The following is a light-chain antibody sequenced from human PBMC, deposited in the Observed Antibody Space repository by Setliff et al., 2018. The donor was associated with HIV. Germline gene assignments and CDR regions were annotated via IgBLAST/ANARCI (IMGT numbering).Light chain of an antibody. CDR3: SSFTGSSTPVV. CDR1: ISDIGAYNY. V-gene: IGLV2-14*01. Sequence: QSVLTQPASVSGSPGQSITISCTGTISDIGAYNYVSWLQQFPGKAPKLIIYEVVKRPPGVSSRFSGSKSGNTASLTISGLQAEDEADYHCSSFTGSSTPVVFGGGTKGTVL. J-gene: IGLJ2*01. CDR2: EVV.